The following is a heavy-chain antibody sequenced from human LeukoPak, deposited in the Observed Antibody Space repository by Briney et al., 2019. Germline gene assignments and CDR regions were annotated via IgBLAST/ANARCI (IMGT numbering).Heavy chain of an antibody. CDR3: ASATVTSYYFDY. V-gene: IGHV4-61*02. CDR1: GGSISSGNYY. J-gene: IGHJ4*02. D-gene: IGHD4-17*01. CDR2: IYTSGST. Sequence: SETLSLTCTVSGGSISSGNYYWSWIRQPAGKGLEWIGRIYTSGSTNYNPSLKSRVTISIDTSKNQFSLKLSSVTAADTAVYYCASATVTSYYFDYWGQGTLVTVSS.